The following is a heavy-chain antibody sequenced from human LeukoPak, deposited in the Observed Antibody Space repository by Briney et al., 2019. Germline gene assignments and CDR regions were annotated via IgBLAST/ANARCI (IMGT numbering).Heavy chain of an antibody. Sequence: PGGSLRLSCVGSGFSFGRHDMHWVRQAPGKGGVGRVVASYDGTRQYYAHFLRGRFTISRDNSKNTVYLNMNRLSVDDTAVYYCAKDWSEGSGSYIDYWGQGALVTVSS. V-gene: IGHV3-30*18. D-gene: IGHD3-10*01. J-gene: IGHJ4*02. CDR1: GFSFGRHD. CDR2: ASYDGTRQ. CDR3: AKDWSEGSGSYIDY.